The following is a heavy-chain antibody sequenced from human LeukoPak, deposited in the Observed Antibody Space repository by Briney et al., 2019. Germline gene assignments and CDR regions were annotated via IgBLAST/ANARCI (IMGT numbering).Heavy chain of an antibody. J-gene: IGHJ4*02. CDR3: VRASRGYSGPFDY. CDR2: INTNTGNP. V-gene: IGHV7-4-1*02. D-gene: IGHD5-12*01. CDR1: GYTFTSYG. Sequence: ASVKVSCKASGYTFTSYGISWVRQAPGQGLEWMGWINTNTGNPTYAQGFTGRFVLSLDTSVSTAYLQISSLKAEDSAVYYCVRASRGYSGPFDYWGQGTLVTVSS.